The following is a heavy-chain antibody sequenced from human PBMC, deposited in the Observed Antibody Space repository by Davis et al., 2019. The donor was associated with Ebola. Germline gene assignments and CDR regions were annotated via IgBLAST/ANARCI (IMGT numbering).Heavy chain of an antibody. CDR3: ARSMTAY. CDR2: INSDGRST. D-gene: IGHD2/OR15-2a*01. CDR1: GFTFSSYA. J-gene: IGHJ4*02. V-gene: IGHV3-74*01. Sequence: GESLKISCVVYGFTFSSYAMNWVRQAPGKGLEWVSRINSDGRSTSDADSVKGRFTISRDNAKNTLYLQMNSLRVEDTGVYYCARSMTAYWGQGTLVTVSS.